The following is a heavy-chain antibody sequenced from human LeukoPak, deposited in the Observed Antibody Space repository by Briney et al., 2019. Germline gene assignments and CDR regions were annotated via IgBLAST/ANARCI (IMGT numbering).Heavy chain of an antibody. V-gene: IGHV1-18*01. CDR2: ISAYNGNT. Sequence: ASVKVSCRASGYTFTSYGISWVRQAPGQGLEWMGWISAYNGNTNYAQKLQGRVTMTTDTSTSTAYMELRSLRSDDTAVYYCARSGGIAAAGAPVDYWGQGTLVTVSS. J-gene: IGHJ4*02. D-gene: IGHD6-13*01. CDR1: GYTFTSYG. CDR3: ARSGGIAAAGAPVDY.